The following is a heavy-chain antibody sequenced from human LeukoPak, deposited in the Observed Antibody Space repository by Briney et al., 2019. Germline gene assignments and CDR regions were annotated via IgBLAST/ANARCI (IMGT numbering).Heavy chain of an antibody. CDR3: ARSGSFHGYCSSTSCYYY. V-gene: IGHV4-59*01. Sequence: SETLSLTCTVSGGSISSYYWSWIRQPPGKGLEWIGYIYYSGSTNYNPSFKSRVTISVDTSKNQFSLKLSSVTAADTAVYYCARSGSFHGYCSSTSCYYYWGQGTLVTVSS. D-gene: IGHD2-2*03. J-gene: IGHJ4*02. CDR1: GGSISSYY. CDR2: IYYSGST.